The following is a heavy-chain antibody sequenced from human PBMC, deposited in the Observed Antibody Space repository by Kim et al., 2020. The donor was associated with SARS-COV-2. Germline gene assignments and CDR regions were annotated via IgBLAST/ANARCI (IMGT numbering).Heavy chain of an antibody. J-gene: IGHJ4*02. CDR2: IYYSGST. V-gene: IGHV4-39*01. Sequence: SETLSLTCTVSGGSISSSSYYWGWIRQPPGKGLEWIGNIYYSGSTYYNPSLKSRVTISVDTSKNQFSLKLSSVTAANTAVYYCARLLWFGVRFDYWGQGTLVTVSS. CDR3: ARLLWFGVRFDY. D-gene: IGHD3-10*01. CDR1: GGSISSSSYY.